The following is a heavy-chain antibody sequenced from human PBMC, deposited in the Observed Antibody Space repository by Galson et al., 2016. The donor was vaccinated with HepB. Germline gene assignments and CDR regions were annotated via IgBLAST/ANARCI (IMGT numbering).Heavy chain of an antibody. V-gene: IGHV3-30*04. Sequence: SLRLSCAASGFTFSSYAMHWVRQAPGKGLEWVASLSYDGSNKYYADSVKGRFTISRDTSKKTLFLQMNSLRPEDTAVYYCATHLGWAYYLDYWGQGTLLTVSS. CDR2: LSYDGSNK. J-gene: IGHJ4*02. CDR1: GFTFSSYA. CDR3: ATHLGWAYYLDY. D-gene: IGHD6-19*01.